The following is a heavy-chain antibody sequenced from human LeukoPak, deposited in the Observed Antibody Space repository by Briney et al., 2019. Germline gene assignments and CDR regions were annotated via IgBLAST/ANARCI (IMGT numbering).Heavy chain of an antibody. CDR1: GVSFSGYY. V-gene: IGHV4-34*12. CDR3: RTARYYFDY. CDR2: IFHSGNT. Sequence: PSETLSLTCAIYGVSFSGYYWSWIRQPPGKGLEWIGEIFHSGNTNYNPSLKSRVTISVDTPKNQFSLKLNSVTAADTAVYYCRTARYYFDYWGQGALVTVSS. D-gene: IGHD6-6*01. J-gene: IGHJ4*02.